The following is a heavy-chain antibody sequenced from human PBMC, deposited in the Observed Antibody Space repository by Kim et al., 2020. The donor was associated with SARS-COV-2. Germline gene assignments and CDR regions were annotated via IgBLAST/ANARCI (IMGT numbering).Heavy chain of an antibody. CDR2: IDPSDSYT. D-gene: IGHD3-9*01. V-gene: IGHV5-10-1*01. Sequence: GESLKISCKGSGYSFTSYWISWVRQMPGKGLEWMGRIDPSDSYTNYSPSFQGHVTISADKSISTAYLQWSSLKASDTAMYYCARHFKANYDILTCYYIFWWFDPWGQGTLVTVSS. J-gene: IGHJ5*02. CDR3: ARHFKANYDILTCYYIFWWFDP. CDR1: GYSFTSYW.